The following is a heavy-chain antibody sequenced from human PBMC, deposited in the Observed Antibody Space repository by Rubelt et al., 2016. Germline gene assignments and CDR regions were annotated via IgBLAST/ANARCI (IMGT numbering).Heavy chain of an antibody. CDR3: ATQYYYDSSGYYPFDY. CDR1: GYSISSGYY. D-gene: IGHD3-22*01. Sequence: QVQLQESGPGLVKPSETLSLTCTVSGYSISSGYYWGWIRQPPGKGLEWIGSIYYSGSTYYNPSLKSRVTISVDTSKNQFLLKLSSGTAADTAVYYCATQYYYDSSGYYPFDYWGQGTLVTVSS. J-gene: IGHJ4*02. V-gene: IGHV4-38-2*02. CDR2: IYYSGST.